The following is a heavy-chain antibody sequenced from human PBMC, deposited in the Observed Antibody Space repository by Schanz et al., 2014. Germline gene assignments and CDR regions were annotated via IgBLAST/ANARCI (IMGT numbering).Heavy chain of an antibody. CDR2: ISHDGTT. D-gene: IGHD3-10*01. V-gene: IGHV4-34*02. CDR1: GGSFSAYH. Sequence: QVQLQQWGAGLLKPSETLSLICVINGGSFSAYHWSWLRQFPGKGPEWIGEISHDGTTNYNPSLKSRVTISVGTSKNQFSLNLTSVTAADTAVYYCASRRRMGISMVRGILKGWFDPWGQGTLVTVSS. CDR3: ASRRRMGISMVRGILKGWFDP. J-gene: IGHJ5*02.